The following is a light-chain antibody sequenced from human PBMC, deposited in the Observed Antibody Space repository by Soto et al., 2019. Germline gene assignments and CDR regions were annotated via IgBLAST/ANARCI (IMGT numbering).Light chain of an antibody. CDR3: QHADSFPLIT. CDR2: AAS. Sequence: DIQMTQSPSSVSASVGDRVTITCRSSEDISTWLAWYQQKPGKAPKLLIYAASSLQSGAPSRFSGSGSGTDFTLTISSLQPEDFATYYCQHADSFPLITVGQGTRLDIK. V-gene: IGKV1-12*01. J-gene: IGKJ5*01. CDR1: EDISTW.